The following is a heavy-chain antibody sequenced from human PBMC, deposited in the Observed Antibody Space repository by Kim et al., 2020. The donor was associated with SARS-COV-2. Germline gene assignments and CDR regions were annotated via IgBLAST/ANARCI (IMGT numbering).Heavy chain of an antibody. CDR1: GFTFSSYA. D-gene: IGHD2-8*01. J-gene: IGHJ4*02. CDR2: ISGSGGST. V-gene: IGHV3-23*01. Sequence: GGSLRLSCAASGFTFSSYAMSWVRQAPGKGLEWVSAISGSGGSTYYADSVKGRFTISRDNSKNTLYLQMNSLRAEDTAVYYCAKDWGIVLMVYPFDYWGQGTLVTVSS. CDR3: AKDWGIVLMVYPFDY.